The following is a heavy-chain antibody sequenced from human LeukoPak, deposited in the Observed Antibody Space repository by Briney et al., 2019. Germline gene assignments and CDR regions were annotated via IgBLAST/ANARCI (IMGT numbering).Heavy chain of an antibody. D-gene: IGHD3-3*01. CDR1: GFTFDDYG. J-gene: IGHJ3*02. CDR2: INWNGGSI. CDR3: ARGVTIFGVVRNAFDI. V-gene: IGHV3-20*04. Sequence: PGGSLRLSCAASGFTFDDYGMSWVRQAPGKGLEWVSGINWNGGSIGYADSVKGRFTISRDNAKNYLYLQMNSLRAEDTALYYCARGVTIFGVVRNAFDIWGQGTLVTVSS.